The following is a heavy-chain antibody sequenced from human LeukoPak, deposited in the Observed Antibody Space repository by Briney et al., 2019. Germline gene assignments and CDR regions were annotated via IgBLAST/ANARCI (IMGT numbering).Heavy chain of an antibody. CDR3: ARGKTRITIFGVVTHNWFDP. D-gene: IGHD3-3*01. Sequence: SETLSLTCAVYGGSFSGYYWSWIRQPPGKGLEWIGEINHSGSTNYNPSLKSRVTISVDTSKNQFSLKLSSVTAADTAVYYCARGKTRITIFGVVTHNWFDPWGQGTLVTVSS. CDR1: GGSFSGYY. V-gene: IGHV4-34*01. J-gene: IGHJ5*02. CDR2: INHSGST.